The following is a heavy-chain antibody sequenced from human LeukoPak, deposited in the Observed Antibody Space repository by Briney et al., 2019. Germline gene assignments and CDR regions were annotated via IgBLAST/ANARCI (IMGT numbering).Heavy chain of an antibody. J-gene: IGHJ6*02. D-gene: IGHD6-13*01. V-gene: IGHV3-23*01. CDR2: ISASGGST. CDR1: EFTFSSYA. CDR3: AKAKTAGTSRYYYYGMDV. Sequence: PGASLGLSCAASEFTFSSYAMTWVRQAPGKGLEWVSAISASGGSTYYADSVKGRFTISRDNSKNTLYLQMNSLRAEDTAVYCCAKAKTAGTSRYYYYGMDVWGQGTTVTVSS.